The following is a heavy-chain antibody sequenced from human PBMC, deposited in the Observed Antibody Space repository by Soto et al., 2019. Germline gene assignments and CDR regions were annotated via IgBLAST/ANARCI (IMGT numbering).Heavy chain of an antibody. CDR2: IIPIFGTA. CDR3: ARDPLGVEYSSSMYYFDY. J-gene: IGHJ4*02. Sequence: SVKVSCKASGGTFSSYAIIWVRQAPGQGLEWMGGIIPIFGTANYAQKFQGRVTITADESTSTAYMELSSLRSEDTAVYYCARDPLGVEYSSSMYYFDYWGQGTLVTVSS. D-gene: IGHD6-6*01. CDR1: GGTFSSYA. V-gene: IGHV1-69*13.